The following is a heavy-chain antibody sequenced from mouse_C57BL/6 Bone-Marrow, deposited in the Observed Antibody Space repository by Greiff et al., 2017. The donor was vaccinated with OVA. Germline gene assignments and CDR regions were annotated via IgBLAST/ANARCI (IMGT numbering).Heavy chain of an antibody. J-gene: IGHJ1*03. V-gene: IGHV1-53*01. Sequence: QVQLRQPGTELVKPGASVKLSCKASGYTFTSYWMHWVKQRPGQGLEWIGNINPSNGGTNYNEKFKSKATLTVDKSSSTAYMQLSSLTSEDSAVYYCAREKSTVVATGPSWYFDVWGTGTTVTVSS. CDR2: INPSNGGT. CDR1: GYTFTSYW. D-gene: IGHD1-1*01. CDR3: AREKSTVVATGPSWYFDV.